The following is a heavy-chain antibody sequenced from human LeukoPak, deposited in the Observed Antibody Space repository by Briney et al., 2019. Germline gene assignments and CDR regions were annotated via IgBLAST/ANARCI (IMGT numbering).Heavy chain of an antibody. Sequence: GASVKVSCKASGYTFTSCGISWVRQAPGQGLEWMGWISAYNGNTNYAQKLQGRVTMTTDTSTSTVYMELRSLRSDDTAVYYCARDSGDYPYDAFDIWGQGTMVTVSS. J-gene: IGHJ3*02. D-gene: IGHD4-17*01. CDR1: GYTFTSCG. CDR2: ISAYNGNT. CDR3: ARDSGDYPYDAFDI. V-gene: IGHV1-18*01.